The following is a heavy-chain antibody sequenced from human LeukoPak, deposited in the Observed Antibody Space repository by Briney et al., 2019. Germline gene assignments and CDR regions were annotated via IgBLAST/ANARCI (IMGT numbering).Heavy chain of an antibody. CDR3: ARHTGRISYYYYGMDV. V-gene: IGHV4-4*07. CDR1: GGSISSYY. Sequence: SETLSLTCTVSGGSISSYYWSWIRQPAGKGLEWIGRIYTSGSTNYNPSLKSRVTMSVDTSKNQFSLKLSSVTAADTAVYYCARHTGRISYYYYGMDVWGQGTTVTVSS. J-gene: IGHJ6*02. D-gene: IGHD2-21*01. CDR2: IYTSGST.